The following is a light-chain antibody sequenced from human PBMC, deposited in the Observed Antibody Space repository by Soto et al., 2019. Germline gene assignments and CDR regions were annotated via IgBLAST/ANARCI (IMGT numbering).Light chain of an antibody. J-gene: IGKJ5*01. CDR1: QSVSSN. Sequence: EIVMTQSPATLSVSPGERATLSCRASQSVSSNLAWYQQQPGQAPRLLIYVASTRATGIPARYSGSGSGTEFTLTISSLQSEDFAVYYWQQYNNWPPITFGQGTRLEIK. V-gene: IGKV3-15*01. CDR3: QQYNNWPPIT. CDR2: VAS.